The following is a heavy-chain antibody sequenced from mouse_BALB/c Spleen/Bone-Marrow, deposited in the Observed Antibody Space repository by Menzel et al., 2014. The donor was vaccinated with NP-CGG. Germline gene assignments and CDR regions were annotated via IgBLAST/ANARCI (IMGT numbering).Heavy chain of an antibody. CDR1: GFTFSSYT. J-gene: IGHJ4*01. CDR2: ISSGGSYT. D-gene: IGHD2-1*01. V-gene: IGHV5-6-4*01. CDR3: TRDGKGNYDYAMDY. Sequence: EVKLVESGGGLVKPGGSLKLSCAASGFTFSSYTMSWVRQTPEKRLEWVATISSGGSYTHYPDSVKGRFTISRDNAKNTLYLQMSSLKSEDTAMYYCTRDGKGNYDYAMDYWGQGTSVTVSS.